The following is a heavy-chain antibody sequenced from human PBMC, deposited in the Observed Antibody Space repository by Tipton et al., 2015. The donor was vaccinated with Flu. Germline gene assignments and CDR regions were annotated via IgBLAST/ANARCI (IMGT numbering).Heavy chain of an antibody. CDR3: ARLSLSFNAFDI. Sequence: TLSLTCSVSGGSIGVTTYYWGWIRQPPGKGLEYIGSVYYTGGTYFNPSLKSRVTVPIDTSKKQFSLKLNSVTAADTAVYYCARLSLSFNAFDIWGQGTTVIVSS. CDR1: GGSIGVTTYY. J-gene: IGHJ3*02. V-gene: IGHV4-39*07. CDR2: VYYTGGT. D-gene: IGHD2/OR15-2a*01.